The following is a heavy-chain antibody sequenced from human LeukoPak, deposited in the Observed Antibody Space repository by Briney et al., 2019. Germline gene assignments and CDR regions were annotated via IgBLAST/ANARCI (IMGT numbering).Heavy chain of an antibody. J-gene: IGHJ4*02. CDR3: AKDARSPYYYDSSGYFDY. Sequence: GGSLRLSCAASGFTFDDYAMHWVRQAPVKGLEWVSGISWNSGSIGYADSVKGRFTISRDNAKNSLYLQMNSLRAEDTALYYCAKDARSPYYYDSSGYFDYWGQGTLVTVSS. CDR1: GFTFDDYA. CDR2: ISWNSGSI. V-gene: IGHV3-9*01. D-gene: IGHD3-22*01.